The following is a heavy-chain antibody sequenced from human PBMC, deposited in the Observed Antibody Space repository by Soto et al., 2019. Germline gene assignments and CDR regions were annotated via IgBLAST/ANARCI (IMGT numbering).Heavy chain of an antibody. CDR3: ARGSSLNY. CDR2: IKQDGSEQ. D-gene: IGHD6-13*01. Sequence: EVQLVESGGGLVQPGGSLRLSCVGSGFTLSRYWMSWARQAPGKGLEWLANIKQDGSEQHYVDSVKGRFSISRDNAQTSLFLHMISLRDDDTAVYDCARGSSLNYWGQGTLVTVSS. CDR1: GFTLSRYW. J-gene: IGHJ4*02. V-gene: IGHV3-7*01.